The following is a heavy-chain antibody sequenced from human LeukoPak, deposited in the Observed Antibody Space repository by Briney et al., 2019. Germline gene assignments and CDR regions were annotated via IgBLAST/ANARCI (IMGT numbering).Heavy chain of an antibody. Sequence: ASVKVSCKASGYTFTGHYMHWVRQAPGQGLEWMGWINSDSGGTKYAQKFQGSVIMTRVTSISTAYMELSRLKSDDTAVYYCARGRVHSWSDAFGIWGQGTTVTVSS. J-gene: IGHJ3*02. CDR3: ARGRVHSWSDAFGI. CDR1: GYTFTGHY. V-gene: IGHV1-2*02. CDR2: INSDSGGT. D-gene: IGHD1-1*01.